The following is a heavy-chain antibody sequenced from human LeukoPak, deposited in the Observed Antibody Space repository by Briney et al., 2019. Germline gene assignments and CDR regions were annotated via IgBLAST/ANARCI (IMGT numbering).Heavy chain of an antibody. D-gene: IGHD5-24*01. J-gene: IGHJ3*02. Sequence: SGTLSLTCAVSGGSISSGNWWSWVRQPPGKGLEWIGEIHHSGNTNYNPSLKSRVTISVDKSKNQFSLNLSSVTAADTAVYYCASIGLATIGALDIWGQGTKVTVSS. CDR2: IHHSGNT. CDR3: ASIGLATIGALDI. CDR1: GGSISSGNW. V-gene: IGHV4-4*02.